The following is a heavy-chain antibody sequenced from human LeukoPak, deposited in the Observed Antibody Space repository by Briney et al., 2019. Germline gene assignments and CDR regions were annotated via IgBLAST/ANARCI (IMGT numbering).Heavy chain of an antibody. CDR3: ARDRGNDYNSYFFDY. CDR1: GFAVRSNY. D-gene: IGHD5-24*01. J-gene: IGHJ4*02. CDR2: IYSGGKV. Sequence: GGSLRLSCAVSGFAVRSNYISWVRQAPGKGLEWVSVIYSGGKVYYADSVRGRFTISRDNSRNTVYLQMNSLRAEDTAVYYCARDRGNDYNSYFFDYWGQGILVTVSS. V-gene: IGHV3-53*01.